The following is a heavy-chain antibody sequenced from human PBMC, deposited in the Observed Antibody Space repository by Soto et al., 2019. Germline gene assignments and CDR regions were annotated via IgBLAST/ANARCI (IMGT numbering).Heavy chain of an antibody. D-gene: IGHD1-26*01. J-gene: IGHJ4*02. CDR2: MQPSTGRT. V-gene: IGHV1-8*01. Sequence: GASVKVCCKASGYSFTSLDINWVRQTAGQGLEWMGWMQPSTGRTGYAQKFQGRVTMTRDTSINTAYMELTTLTSDDTAFYYCARGVSVGVDYWGQGTLVTVSS. CDR1: GYSFTSLD. CDR3: ARGVSVGVDY.